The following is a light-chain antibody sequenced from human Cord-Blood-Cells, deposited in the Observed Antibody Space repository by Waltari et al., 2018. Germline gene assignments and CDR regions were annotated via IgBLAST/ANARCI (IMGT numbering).Light chain of an antibody. CDR2: WAS. CDR1: QSVLYSSNNKNY. V-gene: IGKV4-1*01. CDR3: QQYYSTPFT. Sequence: DIVMTQSHDSLAVSLGARATINCKSSQSVLYSSNNKNYLAWYQQKPGQPPKLLIYWASTRESGVPDRFSGSGSGTDFTLTISSLQAEDVAVYYCQQYYSTPFTFGPGTKVDIK. J-gene: IGKJ3*01.